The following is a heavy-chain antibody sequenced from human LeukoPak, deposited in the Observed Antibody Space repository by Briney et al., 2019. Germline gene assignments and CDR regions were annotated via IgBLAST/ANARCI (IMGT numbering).Heavy chain of an antibody. CDR2: INPSGGST. V-gene: IGHV1-46*01. CDR1: GYTFTSYG. Sequence: ASVKVSCKASGYTFTSYGISWVRQAPGQGLEWMGIINPSGGSTSYAQKFQGRVTMTRDTSTSTVYMELSSLRSEDTAVYYCARDYYDSSGLLGPNDYWGQGTLVTVSS. D-gene: IGHD3-22*01. J-gene: IGHJ4*02. CDR3: ARDYYDSSGLLGPNDY.